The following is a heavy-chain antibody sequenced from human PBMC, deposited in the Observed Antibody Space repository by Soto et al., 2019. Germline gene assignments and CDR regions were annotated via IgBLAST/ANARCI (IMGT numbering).Heavy chain of an antibody. V-gene: IGHV1-18*01. CDR2: ISAYNGNT. Sequence: QVQLVQSGAEVKKPGASVKVSCKASGYTFTSYGISWVRQAPGQGLEWMGWISAYNGNTNYAQKLQGRVTMTTATSTSTAYMELRSLRSDDTAVYYCARDRHYDILTGSPPFDYWGQGTLVTVSS. CDR3: ARDRHYDILTGSPPFDY. D-gene: IGHD3-9*01. J-gene: IGHJ4*02. CDR1: GYTFTSYG.